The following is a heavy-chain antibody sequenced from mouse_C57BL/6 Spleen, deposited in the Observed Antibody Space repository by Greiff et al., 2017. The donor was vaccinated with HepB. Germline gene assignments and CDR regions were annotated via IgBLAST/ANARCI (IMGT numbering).Heavy chain of an antibody. CDR1: GYSITSGYD. V-gene: IGHV3-1*01. CDR3: ARGGTPRAMDY. CDR2: ISYSGST. D-gene: IGHD2-14*01. Sequence: EVQLVESGPGMVKPSQSLSLTCTVTGYSITSGYDWHWIRHFPGNKLEWMGYISYSGSTNYNPSLKSRISITHDTSKNHFFLKLNSVTTEDTATYYCARGGTPRAMDYWGQGTSVTVSS. J-gene: IGHJ4*01.